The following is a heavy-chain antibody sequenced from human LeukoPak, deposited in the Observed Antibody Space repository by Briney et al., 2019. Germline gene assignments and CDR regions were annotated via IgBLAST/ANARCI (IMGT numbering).Heavy chain of an antibody. V-gene: IGHV5-51*01. Sequence: GESLKISCNASSYIFTSYWIGWVRQMPAKGLEWMGIIYPGDSDTRYSPSFQGQVTISADKSISTAYLQWSSLKASDTAMYYRARPGGGYSGYVYYWGQGTLVTVSS. J-gene: IGHJ4*02. D-gene: IGHD5-12*01. CDR1: SYIFTSYW. CDR2: IYPGDSDT. CDR3: ARPGGGYSGYVYY.